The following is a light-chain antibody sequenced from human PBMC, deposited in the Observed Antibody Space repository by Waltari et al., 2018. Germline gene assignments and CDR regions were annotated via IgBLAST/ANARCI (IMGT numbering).Light chain of an antibody. CDR1: QGISNS. CDR3: QQYYSNGT. CDR2: EAS. V-gene: IGKV1-NL1*01. J-gene: IGKJ4*01. Sequence: DIQMTQSPSTLSASVGDRVTITCRASQGISNSLAWYQQKPGKAPKLLLYEASSLESGVPSRFSGSGSGTDYTLTISSLQPEDFATYYCQQYYSNGTFGGGTKVEIK.